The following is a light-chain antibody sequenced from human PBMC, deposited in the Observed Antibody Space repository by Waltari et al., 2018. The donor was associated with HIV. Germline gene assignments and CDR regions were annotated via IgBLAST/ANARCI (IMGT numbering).Light chain of an antibody. V-gene: IGLV1-44*01. CDR2: SDD. CDR3: AAWDDSLNAYV. Sequence: QSVLTQPPSASGTPGQRVVISCSGSASNIGSNTIKWFQQLPGSAPKVLVYSDDHRPSGVPDRFSGSKSGTSASLAISGVQSEDEADYYCAAWDDSLNAYVFGSGTKVTVL. J-gene: IGLJ1*01. CDR1: ASNIGSNT.